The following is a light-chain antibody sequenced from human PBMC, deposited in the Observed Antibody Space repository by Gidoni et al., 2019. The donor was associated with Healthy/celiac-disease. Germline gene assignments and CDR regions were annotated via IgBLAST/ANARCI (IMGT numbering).Light chain of an antibody. CDR1: QSVLYSSNNKNY. V-gene: IGKV4-1*01. J-gene: IGKJ4*01. CDR2: WAS. Sequence: DIVMTQSPDTLDVSLGERATINCKSSQSVLYSSNNKNYLAWYQQKPGQPPKLLIYWASTRESGVPDRFSGSGSGTHFTLTISSLQAEDVAVYYCQQYYSTPFTFGGGTKVEIK. CDR3: QQYYSTPFT.